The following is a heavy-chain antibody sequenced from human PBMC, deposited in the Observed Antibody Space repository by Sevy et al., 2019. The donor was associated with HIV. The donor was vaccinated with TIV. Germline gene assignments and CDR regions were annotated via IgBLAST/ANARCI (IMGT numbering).Heavy chain of an antibody. V-gene: IGHV3-15*01. CDR1: GFTFSNAW. CDR2: IKSKTDGGTT. J-gene: IGHJ4*02. CDR3: TTGFYYYDSSGYYY. D-gene: IGHD3-22*01. Sequence: GVSVRLSCAASGFTFSNAWMSWVRQAPGKGLEWVGRIKSKTDGGTTDYAAPVKGRFTISRDDSKNTLYLQMNSLKTEDTAVYYCTTGFYYYDSSGYYYWGQGTLVTVSS.